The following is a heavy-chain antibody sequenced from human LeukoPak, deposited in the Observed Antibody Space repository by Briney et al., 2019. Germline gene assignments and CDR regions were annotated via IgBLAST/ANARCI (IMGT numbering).Heavy chain of an antibody. CDR3: ARSGSYRYFDL. J-gene: IGHJ2*01. D-gene: IGHD1-26*01. CDR1: GYTFTSYY. Sequence: ASVKVSCKASGYTFTSYYMHWVRQAPGQGLEWMGIINSSGGSTSYAQKFQGRVTMTRDTSTSTFYMELSSLRSEDTAVYCCARSGSYRYFDLWGRGTLVTVSS. V-gene: IGHV1-46*01. CDR2: INSSGGST.